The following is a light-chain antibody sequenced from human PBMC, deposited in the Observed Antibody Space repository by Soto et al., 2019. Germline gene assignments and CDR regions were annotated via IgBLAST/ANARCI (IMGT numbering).Light chain of an antibody. CDR3: QHYGSLVLS. CDR1: QNVSSSY. J-gene: IGKJ4*01. V-gene: IGKV3-20*01. Sequence: EIVLTQSPGTLSLSPGERATLSCRARQNVSSSYLAWYQQKPGQAPRLLIYGASSRATGIPDRFSGSGSGTDVTLTSSRLEPEDFAVYYCQHYGSLVLSFGGGNKVEIK. CDR2: GAS.